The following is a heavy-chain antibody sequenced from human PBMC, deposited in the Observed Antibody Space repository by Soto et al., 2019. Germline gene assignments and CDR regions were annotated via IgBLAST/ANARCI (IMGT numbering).Heavy chain of an antibody. D-gene: IGHD5-12*01. CDR1: GYTFTSYG. J-gene: IGHJ6*02. CDR2: ISAYNGNT. V-gene: IGHV1-18*01. CDR3: ARIPPLGYVYYYYGMDV. Sequence: ASVKVSCKASGYTFTSYGISGVRQAHRQGLEWMGWISAYNGNTNYAQKLQGRVTMTTDTSTSTAYMELRSLRSDDTAVYYCARIPPLGYVYYYYGMDVWGQGTTVTVSS.